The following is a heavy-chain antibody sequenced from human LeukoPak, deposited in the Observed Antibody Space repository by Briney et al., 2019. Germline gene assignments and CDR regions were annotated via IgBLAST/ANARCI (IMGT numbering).Heavy chain of an antibody. V-gene: IGHV4-38-2*02. CDR2: IYHSGST. CDR3: ARENLDYYDSSGYSVPPYFDY. J-gene: IGHJ4*02. Sequence: SETLSLTCTVSGYSISSGYYWGWIRQPPGKGLEWIGSIYHSGSTYYNPSLKSRVTISVDTSKNQFSLKLSSVTAADTAVYYCARENLDYYDSSGYSVPPYFDYWGQGTLATVSS. D-gene: IGHD3-22*01. CDR1: GYSISSGYY.